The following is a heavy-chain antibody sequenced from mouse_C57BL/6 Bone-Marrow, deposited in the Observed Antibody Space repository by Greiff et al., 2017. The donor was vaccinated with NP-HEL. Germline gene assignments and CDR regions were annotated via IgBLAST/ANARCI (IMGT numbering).Heavy chain of an antibody. Sequence: VQLQQSDAELVKPGASVKISCKVSGYTFTDHTIHWMKQRPEQGLEWIGYIYPRDGSTKYNEKFKGKATLTADKPSSTAYMQLNSLTSEDSAVYFCARWDYYGSIYFDYWGQGTTLTVSS. CDR1: GYTFTDHT. CDR2: IYPRDGST. J-gene: IGHJ2*01. V-gene: IGHV1-78*01. D-gene: IGHD1-1*01. CDR3: ARWDYYGSIYFDY.